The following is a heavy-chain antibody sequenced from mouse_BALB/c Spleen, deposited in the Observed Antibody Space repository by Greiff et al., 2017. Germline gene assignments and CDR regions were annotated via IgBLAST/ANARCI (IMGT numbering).Heavy chain of an antibody. Sequence: EVKLEESGGGLVQPGGSRKLSCAASGFTFSSFGMHWVRQAPEKGLEWVAYISSGSSTIYYADTVKGRFTISRDNPKNTLFLQMTSLRSEDTAMYYCARSLGYAMDYWGQGTSVTVSS. CDR2: ISSGSSTI. J-gene: IGHJ4*01. V-gene: IGHV5-17*02. CDR1: GFTFSSFG. CDR3: ARSLGYAMDY. D-gene: IGHD6-2*01.